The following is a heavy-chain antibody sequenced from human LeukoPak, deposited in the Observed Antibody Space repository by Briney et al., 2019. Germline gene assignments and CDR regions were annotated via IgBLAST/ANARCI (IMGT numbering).Heavy chain of an antibody. D-gene: IGHD2/OR15-2a*01. Sequence: SETLSLTCTVSGGSISSNYLSWSRQPPGKGLEWIGYIYHSGSTNYNPSLKSRVTISVDTSKNQFSLKLRSVTAADTAVYYCARQGGVFSYWFNPWGQEPWSPSPQ. CDR1: GGSISSNY. CDR3: ARQGGVFSYWFNP. V-gene: IGHV4-59*08. J-gene: IGHJ5*02. CDR2: IYHSGST.